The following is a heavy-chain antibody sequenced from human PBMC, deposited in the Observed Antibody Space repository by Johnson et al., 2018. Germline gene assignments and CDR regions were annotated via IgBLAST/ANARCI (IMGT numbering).Heavy chain of an antibody. CDR3: TTDLVVSDLIV. CDR2: IRSKANSYAT. J-gene: IGHJ6*04. CDR1: AFTFSSYG. V-gene: IGHV3-73*02. D-gene: IGHD2-2*01. Sequence: VQLQESGGGLVQPGGSLRLSCAASAFTFSSYGMHWVRQASGKGLEWVGRIRSKANSYATAYAASVKGRFTISRDDSKNTAYLQMNSLKTEDTAVYYCTTDLVVSDLIVWGKGTTVTVSS.